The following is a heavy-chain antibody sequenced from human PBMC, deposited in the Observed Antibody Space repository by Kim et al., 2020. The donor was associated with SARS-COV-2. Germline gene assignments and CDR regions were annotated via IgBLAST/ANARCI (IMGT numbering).Heavy chain of an antibody. D-gene: IGHD2-21*02. Sequence: SVKVSCKASGGTFSSYAISWVRQAPGQGLEWMGRIIPILGIANYAQKFQGRVTITADKSTSTAYMELSSLRSEDTAVYYCATEYCGGDCDRSGYYYYGMDVWGQGTTVTVSS. CDR2: IIPILGIA. CDR3: ATEYCGGDCDRSGYYYYGMDV. J-gene: IGHJ6*02. V-gene: IGHV1-69*04. CDR1: GGTFSSYA.